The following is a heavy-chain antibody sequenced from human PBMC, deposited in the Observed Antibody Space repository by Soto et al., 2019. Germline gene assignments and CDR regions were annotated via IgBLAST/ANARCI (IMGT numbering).Heavy chain of an antibody. CDR3: AKDLGPLKLLNYVFYGLDV. D-gene: IGHD2-21*02. J-gene: IGHJ6*02. Sequence: LRLSCNASGFTVSSSYMSWVRQAPGMGLEWVAVIESGGTAHYADSVKGRFTISRDNPNNIIYLQLHTLRAEDTAVYYCAKDLGPLKLLNYVFYGLDVWGQGTTVTVSS. CDR1: GFTVSSSY. CDR2: IESGGTA. V-gene: IGHV3-53*01.